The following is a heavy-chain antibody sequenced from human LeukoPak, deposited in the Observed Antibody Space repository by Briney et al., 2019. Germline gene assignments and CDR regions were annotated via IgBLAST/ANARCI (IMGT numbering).Heavy chain of an antibody. D-gene: IGHD5-18*01. V-gene: IGHV1-2*02. CDR3: ARDPYSNYFDY. CDR2: INPNNGGT. J-gene: IGHJ4*02. Sequence: ASVKVSCKASGYTLTGYYMHWVRQAPGQGLEWMGWINPNNGGTNYAQKFQGRVTMTRDTSISKAYMELNRLRSDDTAVYYCARDPYSNYFDYWGQGTLVTVSS. CDR1: GYTLTGYY.